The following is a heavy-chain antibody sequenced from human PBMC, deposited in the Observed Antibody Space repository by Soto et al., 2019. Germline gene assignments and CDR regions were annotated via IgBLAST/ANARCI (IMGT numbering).Heavy chain of an antibody. Sequence: SETLSLTCTVSGGSISSGDYYWSWIRQPPGKGLEWIGYIYYSGSTYYNPSLKSRVTISVDTSKNQFSLKLSSVTAADTAVYYCARNPVTPSWFDPWGQGTRVTVAS. CDR3: ARNPVTPSWFDP. D-gene: IGHD4-4*01. J-gene: IGHJ5*02. CDR2: IYYSGST. V-gene: IGHV4-30-4*01. CDR1: GGSISSGDYY.